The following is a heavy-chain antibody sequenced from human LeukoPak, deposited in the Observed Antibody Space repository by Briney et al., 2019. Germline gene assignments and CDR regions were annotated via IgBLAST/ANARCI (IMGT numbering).Heavy chain of an antibody. Sequence: GGSLRLSCAASGFTFSSYSMNWVRQAPGKGLEWVSYISSSSSTIYYADSVKGRFTISRDNAKSSLYLQMNSLRDEDTAVYYCARGIRDSSGYYAWGQGTLVTVSS. D-gene: IGHD3-22*01. V-gene: IGHV3-48*02. CDR1: GFTFSSYS. CDR2: ISSSSSTI. J-gene: IGHJ4*02. CDR3: ARGIRDSSGYYA.